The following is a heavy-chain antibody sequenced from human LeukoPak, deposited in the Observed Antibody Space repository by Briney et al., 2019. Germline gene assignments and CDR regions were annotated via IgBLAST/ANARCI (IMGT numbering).Heavy chain of an antibody. Sequence: PSETLSLTCTVSGGSISSSSYFWGWIRQPPGKGLGCIGSIYYSGGTSYNPSLRSRVTISVDTSKNQFSVKLSSVTAADTAIYYCARYYYGSGKQPYWGQGTLVTVSS. D-gene: IGHD3-10*01. CDR3: ARYYYGSGKQPY. J-gene: IGHJ4*02. CDR1: GGSISSSSYF. CDR2: IYYSGGT. V-gene: IGHV4-39*01.